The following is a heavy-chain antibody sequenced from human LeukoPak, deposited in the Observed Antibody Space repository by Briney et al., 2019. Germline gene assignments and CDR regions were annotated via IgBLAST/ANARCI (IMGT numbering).Heavy chain of an antibody. V-gene: IGHV3-33*01. CDR3: ARDGQQLAPYAMDV. D-gene: IGHD6-13*01. Sequence: GGSLRLSCAASGFRFGSHAVHWVRQAPGKGLEWLAQIWYDGGNKYYVDSVKGRFTTSRDNSKNTVYLPMNSLRAEDTAVYFCARDGQQLAPYAMDVWGQGTTVTVSS. CDR1: GFRFGSHA. CDR2: IWYDGGNK. J-gene: IGHJ6*02.